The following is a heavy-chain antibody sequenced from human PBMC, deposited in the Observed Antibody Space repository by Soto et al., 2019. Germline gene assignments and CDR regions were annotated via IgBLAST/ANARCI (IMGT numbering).Heavy chain of an antibody. J-gene: IGHJ3*02. D-gene: IGHD3-3*01. V-gene: IGHV3-74*01. Sequence: PGGSLRLSCAASGFTFSSYWMHWVRQAPGKGLVWVSRINSDGSSTSYADSVKGRFTISRDNAKNTLYLQMNSLRAEDTAVYYCARAGSREEYDLWSGYYTANDAFDIWGQGTMVTVSS. CDR2: INSDGSST. CDR1: GFTFSSYW. CDR3: ARAGSREEYDLWSGYYTANDAFDI.